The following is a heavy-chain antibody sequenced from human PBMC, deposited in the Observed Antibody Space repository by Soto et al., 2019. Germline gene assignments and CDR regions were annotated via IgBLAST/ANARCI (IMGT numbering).Heavy chain of an antibody. CDR2: INPNSGNI. CDR3: ARGRASGSYYLLDY. Sequence: ASVKVSCKASGNTVTSYDINWVRQATGHGLEWMGWINPNSGNIGYAQKFQGRVTMTRDTAIRTAYMEVSRLRSDDTAVYYCARGRASGSYYLLDYWGKGTCVTTSS. D-gene: IGHD3-10*01. CDR1: GNTVTSYD. J-gene: IGHJ4*02. V-gene: IGHV1-8*01.